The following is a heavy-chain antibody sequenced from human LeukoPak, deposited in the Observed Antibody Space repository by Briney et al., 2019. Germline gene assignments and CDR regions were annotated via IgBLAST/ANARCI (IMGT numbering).Heavy chain of an antibody. CDR1: GFTFSSYA. J-gene: IGHJ6*03. CDR2: ISGSGGST. CDR3: AKAPTTDYYYYMDV. V-gene: IGHV3-23*01. D-gene: IGHD4-11*01. Sequence: GGSLRLSCAASGFTFSSYAMSWFRQAPGKGLEWVSAISGSGGSTYYADSVKGRFTISRDNSKNTLYLQMNSLRAKDTAVYYCAKAPTTDYYYYMDVWGKGTTVTVSS.